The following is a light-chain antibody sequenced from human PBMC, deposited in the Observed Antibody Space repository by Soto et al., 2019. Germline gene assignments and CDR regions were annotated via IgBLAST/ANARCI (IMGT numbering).Light chain of an antibody. V-gene: IGLV1-40*01. CDR1: SSNIGAGFD. CDR2: DNS. J-gene: IGLJ2*01. Sequence: QSVLTQPPSVSGAPGQRVIISCTGNSSNIGAGFDVHWYQQLPGTAPKLLIYDNSNRPSGVPDRFSGSKSGTSASLAITGLQAEDGTDYYCQSYDSRLSAVVFGGGTKLTVL. CDR3: QSYDSRLSAVV.